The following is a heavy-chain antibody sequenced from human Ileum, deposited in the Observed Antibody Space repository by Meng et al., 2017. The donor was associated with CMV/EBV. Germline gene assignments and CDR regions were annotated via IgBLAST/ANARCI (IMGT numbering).Heavy chain of an antibody. CDR1: GFTFSSYW. Sequence: CAASGFTFSSYWMSWVRQAPGKGLEWVANIKQDGSEKYYVDSVKGRFTISRDNAKNSLYLQMNSLRAEDTAVYYCAREDLIAVAVDYWGQGTLVTVSS. J-gene: IGHJ4*02. CDR2: IKQDGSEK. CDR3: AREDLIAVAVDY. D-gene: IGHD6-19*01. V-gene: IGHV3-7*01.